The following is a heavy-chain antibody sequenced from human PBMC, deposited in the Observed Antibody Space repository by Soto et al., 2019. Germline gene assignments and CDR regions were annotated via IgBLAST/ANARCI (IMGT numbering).Heavy chain of an antibody. V-gene: IGHV3-66*01. J-gene: IGHJ5*02. CDR3: ARVAAGFLEWLPNWFDP. CDR2: IYSGGST. D-gene: IGHD3-3*01. CDR1: GFTVSSNY. Sequence: EVQLVESGGGLVQPGGSLRLSCAASGFTVSSNYMSWVRQAPGKGLEWVSVIYSGGSTYYADSVKGRFTISRDNSKNTLYLQMNSLRAEDTAVYYCARVAAGFLEWLPNWFDPWGQGTLVTVSS.